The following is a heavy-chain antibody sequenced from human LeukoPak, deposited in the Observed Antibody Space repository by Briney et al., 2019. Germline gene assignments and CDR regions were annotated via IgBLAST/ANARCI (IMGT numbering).Heavy chain of an antibody. CDR3: TRPGKWVAGRAFDI. CDR1: GYSFTSFW. D-gene: IGHD6-19*01. J-gene: IGHJ3*02. V-gene: IGHV5-10-1*01. Sequence: PGEPLKVACKASGYSFTSFWISWVRRMPGQGLEWMGRIDPGDSYTNSRPSFQGHVPVSADKSLSTAYLQWSSLKASATTFYYCTRPGKWVAGRAFDIWGQGTMVTVSS. CDR2: IDPGDSYT.